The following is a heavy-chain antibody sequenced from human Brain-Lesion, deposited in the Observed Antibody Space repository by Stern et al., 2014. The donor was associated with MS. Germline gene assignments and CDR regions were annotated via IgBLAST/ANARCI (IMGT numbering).Heavy chain of an antibody. CDR1: GYTLTELS. Sequence: AQLVESGAEVKKPGASVKVSCKVSGYTLTELSMHWGRQAPRKGLERMGGFDPEDGETIYAQKFQGRVTMTEDTSTDTAYMELSSLRSEDTAVYYCATLSPGAGGNYYRHFDYWGQGTLVTVSS. D-gene: IGHD1-26*01. CDR2: FDPEDGET. V-gene: IGHV1-24*01. J-gene: IGHJ4*02. CDR3: ATLSPGAGGNYYRHFDY.